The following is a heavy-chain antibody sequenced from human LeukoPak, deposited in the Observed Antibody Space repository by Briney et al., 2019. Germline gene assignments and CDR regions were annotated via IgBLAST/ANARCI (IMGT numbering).Heavy chain of an antibody. CDR3: ARERGTYYDFWSGLY. V-gene: IGHV3-7*01. CDR1: GFTFSRYW. Sequence: GRSLRLSCAASGFTFSRYWMSWVRQAPGKGLEWVANIDQDGSEKYYVDSVKGRFTISRDNAKNSLYLQMNSLRAEDTAVYYCARERGTYYDFWSGLYWGQGTLVTVSS. D-gene: IGHD3-3*01. CDR2: IDQDGSEK. J-gene: IGHJ4*02.